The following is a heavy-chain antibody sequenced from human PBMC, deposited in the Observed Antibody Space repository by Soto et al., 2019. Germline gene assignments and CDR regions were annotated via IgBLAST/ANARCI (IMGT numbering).Heavy chain of an antibody. Sequence: EVQLVESGGGMVMPGGSLRLSYAASGFTFSDAWMTWIRQAPGKGLQCVGRIKRKIDGETTDYAAPVKGRFTISRDDSKNTLYLQMNSLKVEDTAMYYCVTDRGGGMDVWGQGTTVTVSS. V-gene: IGHV3-15*01. D-gene: IGHD3-10*01. CDR1: GFTFSDAW. CDR3: VTDRGGGMDV. J-gene: IGHJ6*01. CDR2: IKRKIDGETT.